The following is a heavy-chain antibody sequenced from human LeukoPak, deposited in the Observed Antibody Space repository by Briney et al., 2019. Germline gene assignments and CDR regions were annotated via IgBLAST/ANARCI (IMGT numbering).Heavy chain of an antibody. CDR1: GFTFDDYT. D-gene: IGHD6-13*01. J-gene: IGHJ6*03. CDR3: ARDRQQLVWYYYYYFMDV. Sequence: PGGSLRLSCAASGFTFDDYTMHWDRQAPGKGLEWVSLISWDGGSTYYADSVKGRFTISRDNSKNSLYLQMNSLRTEDTALYYCARDRQQLVWYYYYYFMDVWGKGTTVTVSS. V-gene: IGHV3-43*01. CDR2: ISWDGGST.